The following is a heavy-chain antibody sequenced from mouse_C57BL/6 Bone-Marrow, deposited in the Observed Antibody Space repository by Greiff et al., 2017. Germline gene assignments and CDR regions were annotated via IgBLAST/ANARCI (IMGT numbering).Heavy chain of an antibody. CDR1: GYTFTSYH. V-gene: IGHV1-12*01. D-gene: IGHD3-1*01. CDR2: IYPGHGDT. Sequence: SGAELVRPGASVKMSCKASGYTFTSYHMHWVKQTPRQGLAWIGAIYPGHGDTSYNQKFKVKATLTVDKSSSTAYMQLSSLTSEDSAVDFWERFGLGAWFAYWGQGTRVTVSA. CDR3: ERFGLGAWFAY. J-gene: IGHJ3*01.